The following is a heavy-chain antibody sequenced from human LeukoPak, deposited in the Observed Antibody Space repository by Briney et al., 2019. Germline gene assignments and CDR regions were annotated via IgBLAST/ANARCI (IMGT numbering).Heavy chain of an antibody. Sequence: GGSLRLSCAASGFTFSSYAMHWVRQAPGKGLEWVASIRYDGTSKYYADSVRGRFTISRDNSKNTLYLQMNSLRAEDTAVYYCAKGQQQLIDYWGQGTLVTVPS. CDR2: IRYDGTSK. CDR1: GFTFSSYA. J-gene: IGHJ4*02. V-gene: IGHV3-30*02. CDR3: AKGQQQLIDY. D-gene: IGHD6-13*01.